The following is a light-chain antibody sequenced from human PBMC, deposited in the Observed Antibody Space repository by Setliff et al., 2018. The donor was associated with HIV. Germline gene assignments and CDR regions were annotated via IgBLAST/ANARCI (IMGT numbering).Light chain of an antibody. J-gene: IGLJ1*01. Sequence: QSALTQPASVSGSPGQSTTISCTGTSSDVGGYDYVSWYQQHPGKAPKLMIYEVSNRPSGVSNRFSGSKSGNTASLTISGLQAEDEADYYCSSYTSSFTRVFGTGTKGTVL. V-gene: IGLV2-14*01. CDR1: SSDVGGYDY. CDR3: SSYTSSFTRV. CDR2: EVS.